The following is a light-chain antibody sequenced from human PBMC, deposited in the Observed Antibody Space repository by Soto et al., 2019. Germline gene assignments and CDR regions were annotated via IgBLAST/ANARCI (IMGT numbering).Light chain of an antibody. CDR2: DTS. V-gene: IGKV3-15*01. CDR1: QGIGDT. J-gene: IGKJ4*01. CDR3: QHYVNWTLT. Sequence: EIVMTQSPATLSVSHGEGATLSCRASQGIGDTLAWYQQKPGQTPRLLIYDTSIRATGVPARFSGRSSGAEFTLTISSLQSEDFAVYYCQHYVNWTLTFGGGTKLESK.